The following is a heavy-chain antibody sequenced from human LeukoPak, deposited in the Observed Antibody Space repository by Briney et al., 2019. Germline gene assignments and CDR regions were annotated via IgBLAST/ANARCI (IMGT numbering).Heavy chain of an antibody. CDR2: FYHLGGT. CDR3: ARHHLYQHYYGSGSYFDY. J-gene: IGHJ4*02. D-gene: IGHD3-10*01. CDR1: GDSISSTNSY. Sequence: SETLSLTCAVSGDSISSTNSYWGWFRQTPGKGLEWIASFYHLGGTYYNPSLKSRVTISVDTSKNQLSLRLTSVTAADTAVYYCARHHLYQHYYGSGSYFDYWGQGTLVTVSS. V-gene: IGHV4-39*01.